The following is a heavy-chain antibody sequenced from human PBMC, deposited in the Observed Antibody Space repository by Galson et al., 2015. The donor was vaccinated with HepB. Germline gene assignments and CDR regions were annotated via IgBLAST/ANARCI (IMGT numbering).Heavy chain of an antibody. J-gene: IGHJ3*02. D-gene: IGHD3-10*01. CDR1: GGTFSSYT. Sequence: SVKVSCKASGGTFSSYTISWVRQAPGRGLEWMGRINPNSGDTNYAQKFQGRVTVTRDTSISTAYMELSRLTSDDTVVYYCARDRGGNAFDIWGQGTMVTVSS. V-gene: IGHV1-2*05. CDR3: ARDRGGNAFDI. CDR2: INPNSGDT.